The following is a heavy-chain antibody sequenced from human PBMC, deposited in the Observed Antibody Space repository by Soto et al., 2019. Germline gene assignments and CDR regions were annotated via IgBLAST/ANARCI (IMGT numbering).Heavy chain of an antibody. CDR2: IYYSGST. J-gene: IGHJ6*03. Sequence: SETLSLTCTVSGGSISSSSYYWGWIRQPPGKGLEWIGSIYYSGSTYYNPSLKSRVTISVDTSKNQFSLKLSSLTAADTAVYYCARHAAYCSGGSCYLYYYYYYMDVWGKGTTVTVSS. CDR1: GGSISSSSYY. D-gene: IGHD2-15*01. CDR3: ARHAAYCSGGSCYLYYYYYYMDV. V-gene: IGHV4-39*01.